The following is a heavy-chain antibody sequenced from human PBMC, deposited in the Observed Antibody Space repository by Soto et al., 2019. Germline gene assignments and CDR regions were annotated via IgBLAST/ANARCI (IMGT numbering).Heavy chain of an antibody. J-gene: IGHJ4*02. CDR3: AKEIFAAAYAATSAFDL. CDR1: GFPFSSHS. CDR2: VDGSGADT. V-gene: IGHV3-23*01. D-gene: IGHD2-8*01. Sequence: PGGSLRLSCAASGFPFSSHSMGWVRPAPGTEPEWVAFVDGSGADTPYADSVKGRFTISRDNSENSLYLHMNSLRAEDTGRYFCAKEIFAAAYAATSAFDLWGQGTLVTRLL.